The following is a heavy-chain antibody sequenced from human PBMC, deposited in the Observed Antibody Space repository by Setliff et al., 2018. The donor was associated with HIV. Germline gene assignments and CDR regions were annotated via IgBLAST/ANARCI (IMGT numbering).Heavy chain of an antibody. V-gene: IGHV4-4*09. CDR2: IYISGTT. J-gene: IGHJ3*02. D-gene: IGHD2-15*01. CDR1: GGSISTSY. Sequence: SETLSLTCTVSGGSISTSYWNWIRQPPGKGLEWIACIYISGTTNYNPSLESRVTISLDTSRNQFSLKLGSVTAADTAMYYCAREHCSGGSCNGFDIWGQGTMVTVSS. CDR3: AREHCSGGSCNGFDI.